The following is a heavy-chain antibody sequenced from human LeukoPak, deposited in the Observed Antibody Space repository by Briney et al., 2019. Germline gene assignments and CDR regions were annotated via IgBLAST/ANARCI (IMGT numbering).Heavy chain of an antibody. Sequence: GASVKVSCKASGYTFTSYDINWVRQATGQGLEWTGWMNPNSGNTGYAQKFQGRVTMTRNTSISTAYMELSSLRPEDTAVYYCARARFSYSGSYPWGYWGQGTLVTVSS. J-gene: IGHJ4*02. CDR3: ARARFSYSGSYPWGY. CDR1: GYTFTSYD. D-gene: IGHD1-26*01. V-gene: IGHV1-8*01. CDR2: MNPNSGNT.